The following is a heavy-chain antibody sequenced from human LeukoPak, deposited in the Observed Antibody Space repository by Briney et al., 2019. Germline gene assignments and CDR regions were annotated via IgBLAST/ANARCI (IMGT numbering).Heavy chain of an antibody. J-gene: IGHJ4*02. CDR1: GFTFSSYA. CDR2: ISGSGDNT. Sequence: GSLRLSCAASGFTFSSYAMSWVRPAPGKGLEWVSGISGSGDNTYYADSVKGRFTISRDNSKNTLYVQVNSLGTGDTAAYYCAKGSYYDSSGSFYFDYWGQGTLVTVSS. V-gene: IGHV3-23*01. CDR3: AKGSYYDSSGSFYFDY. D-gene: IGHD3-22*01.